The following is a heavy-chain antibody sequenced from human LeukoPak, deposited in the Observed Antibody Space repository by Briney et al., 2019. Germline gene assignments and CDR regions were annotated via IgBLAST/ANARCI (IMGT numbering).Heavy chain of an antibody. CDR2: ISATGGTI. CDR3: ARDFLVDEY. Sequence: PGGSLRLSCAASGFTFSSNGMNWVRQAPGKGLEWVSYISATGGTIYYADSVKGRFTISRDNAKNSLYLQMNSLRAEDTAVYYCARDFLVDEYWGQGTLVTVSS. D-gene: IGHD2-15*01. V-gene: IGHV3-48*04. J-gene: IGHJ4*02. CDR1: GFTFSSNG.